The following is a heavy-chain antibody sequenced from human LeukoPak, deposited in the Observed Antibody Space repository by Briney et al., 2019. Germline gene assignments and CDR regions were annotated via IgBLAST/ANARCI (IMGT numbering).Heavy chain of an antibody. CDR3: ARGEPTYYYDSSGYWYFDL. V-gene: IGHV4-59*01. D-gene: IGHD3-22*01. J-gene: IGHJ2*01. Sequence: PSETLSLTCTVSGGSISSYYWSWIRQPPGKGLEWIGYIYHSGSTNYNPSLKSRVTISVDTSKNQFSLKLSSVTAADTAVYYCARGEPTYYYDSSGYWYFDLWGRGTPVTVSS. CDR2: IYHSGST. CDR1: GGSISSYY.